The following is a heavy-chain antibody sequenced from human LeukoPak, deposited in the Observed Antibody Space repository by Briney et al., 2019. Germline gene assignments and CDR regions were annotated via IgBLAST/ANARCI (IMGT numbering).Heavy chain of an antibody. D-gene: IGHD2-15*01. V-gene: IGHV3-48*04. J-gene: IGHJ4*02. CDR3: ARDRYGRGRPYYFDY. CDR1: GFTFSSYS. Sequence: GGSLRLSCAASGFTFSSYSMNWVRQAPGKGLEWVSYISSSSSTIYYADSVKGRFTISRDNAKNSLYLQMNSLRAEDTAVYYCARDRYGRGRPYYFDYWGQGTLVTVSS. CDR2: ISSSSSTI.